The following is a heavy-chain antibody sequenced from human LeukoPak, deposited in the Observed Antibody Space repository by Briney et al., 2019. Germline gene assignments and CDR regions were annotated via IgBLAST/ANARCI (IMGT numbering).Heavy chain of an antibody. J-gene: IGHJ6*03. V-gene: IGHV3-23*01. CDR1: GFTFSSYA. CDR2: ISGSGGST. CDR3: ASYGIARGYMDV. D-gene: IGHD4-17*01. Sequence: GGSLRLSCAASGFTFSSYAMSWVRQAPGKGLEWVSAISGSGGSTYYADSVKGRFTISRDNSKNTLYLQMNSLRAEDTAVYYCASYGIARGYMDVWGKGTTVTVSS.